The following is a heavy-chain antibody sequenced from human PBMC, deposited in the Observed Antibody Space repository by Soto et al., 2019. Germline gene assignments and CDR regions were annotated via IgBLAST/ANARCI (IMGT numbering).Heavy chain of an antibody. D-gene: IGHD4-17*01. V-gene: IGHV1-18*01. CDR3: ARIRPTVVTPGVGDY. CDR2: ISAYNGNT. CDR1: GYTFTSYG. J-gene: IGHJ4*02. Sequence: QVQLVQSGAEVKKPGASVKVSCKASGYTFTSYGISWVRQAPGQGLEWMGWISAYNGNTNYAQKLQGRVTMTTDTSTSTAYMELRSPRSDDTAVYYCARIRPTVVTPGVGDYWGQGTLVTVSS.